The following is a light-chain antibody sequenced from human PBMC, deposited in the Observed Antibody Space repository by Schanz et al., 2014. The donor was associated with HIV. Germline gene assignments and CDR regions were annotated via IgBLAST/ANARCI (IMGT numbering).Light chain of an antibody. Sequence: DIQMTQSPSILAASVGDRVIITCRASQSINSWLAWYQQKPGKAPNLLIYKASTLESWVPSRFSGSGSGTEFTLTISSLQPDDFATYYCQQYESYSRTFGQGTKVEIK. J-gene: IGKJ1*01. CDR3: QQYESYSRT. CDR2: KAS. CDR1: QSINSW. V-gene: IGKV1-5*03.